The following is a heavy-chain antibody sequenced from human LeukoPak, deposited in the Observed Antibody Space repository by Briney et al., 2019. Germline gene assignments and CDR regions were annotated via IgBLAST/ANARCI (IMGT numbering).Heavy chain of an antibody. J-gene: IGHJ6*02. Sequence: GGSLRLSCAASGFTVSLYYMTWVRQAPGKGLEWVSVIYSGGPTYYADSVKGRFTISRDNSKNTVYLQMNSLRGEDTAVYYCARGELSSSPQQLHYYYYGMDVWGQGTTVTVSS. CDR2: IYSGGPT. D-gene: IGHD6-6*01. CDR3: ARGELSSSPQQLHYYYYGMDV. V-gene: IGHV3-53*01. CDR1: GFTVSLYY.